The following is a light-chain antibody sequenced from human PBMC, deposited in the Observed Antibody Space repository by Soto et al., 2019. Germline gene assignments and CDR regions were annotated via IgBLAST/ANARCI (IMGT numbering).Light chain of an antibody. Sequence: QSVLTQPRSVSGSPGQSVTISCSGTSSDVGGYKYVSWYQQNPGRAPKLMIYDVTKRPSGVPDRFSGSKSGYTASLTISGLQAEDEADYYCCSYAGRYTFVFGTGTKLTVL. CDR3: CSYAGRYTFV. V-gene: IGLV2-11*01. CDR1: SSDVGGYKY. CDR2: DVT. J-gene: IGLJ1*01.